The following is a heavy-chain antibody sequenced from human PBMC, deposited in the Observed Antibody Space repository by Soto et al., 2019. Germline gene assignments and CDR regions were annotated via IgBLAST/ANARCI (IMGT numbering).Heavy chain of an antibody. V-gene: IGHV4-31*03. CDR1: SDSMNSGGYY. Sequence: SKTLSLTCSVSSDSMNSGGYYWSWIRHHPGKGLEWIGYIYSIGDTYYNPSLKSRVTISVDTSKNQFSLNLTSVTAADTAVYYCARRGGRSSGYDYYDLDVWGQGPMVTV. CDR2: IYSIGDT. CDR3: ARRGGRSSGYDYYDLDV. D-gene: IGHD6-6*01. J-gene: IGHJ6*02.